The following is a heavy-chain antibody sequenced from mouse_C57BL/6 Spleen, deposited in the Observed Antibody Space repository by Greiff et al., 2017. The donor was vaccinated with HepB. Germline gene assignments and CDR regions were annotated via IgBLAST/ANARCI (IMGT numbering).Heavy chain of an antibody. V-gene: IGHV5-6*01. CDR2: ISSGGSYT. Sequence: EVMLVESGGDLVKPGGSLKLSYAASGFTFSSYGMSWVRQTPDKRLEWVATISSGGSYTYYPDSVKGRFTISRDNAKNTLYLQMSSLKSEDTAMYYCARHSPITTDAMDYWGQGTSVTVSS. J-gene: IGHJ4*01. CDR1: GFTFSSYG. CDR3: ARHSPITTDAMDY. D-gene: IGHD1-1*01.